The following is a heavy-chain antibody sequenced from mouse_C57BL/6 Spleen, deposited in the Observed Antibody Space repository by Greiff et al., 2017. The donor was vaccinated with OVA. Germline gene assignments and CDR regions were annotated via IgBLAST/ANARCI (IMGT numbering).Heavy chain of an antibody. Sequence: VQLQQSGAELVKPGASVKLSCKASGYTFTEYTIHWVKQRSGQGLEWIGWFYPGSGSIKYNEKFKDKATLTADKSSSTVYMELSRLTSEDSAVYFCARHEDLHYYGSSYGYFEVWGTGTTVTVSS. J-gene: IGHJ1*03. V-gene: IGHV1-62-2*01. D-gene: IGHD1-1*01. CDR1: GYTFTEYT. CDR3: ARHEDLHYYGSSYGYFEV. CDR2: FYPGSGSI.